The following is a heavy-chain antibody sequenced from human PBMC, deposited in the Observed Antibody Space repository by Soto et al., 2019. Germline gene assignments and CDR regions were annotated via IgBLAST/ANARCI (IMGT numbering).Heavy chain of an antibody. CDR2: IHNTGTS. D-gene: IGHD5-12*01. V-gene: IGHV4-59*01. CDR3: ARGPPWLRSDNWFDP. CDR1: GGSISSYY. J-gene: IGHJ5*02. Sequence: QVQLQESGPGSVKPSETLSLTCTVSGGSISSYYWSWLRQPPGKGLQWIGNIHNTGTSTYNPSLKSRVAISLDTSNNHFSLRLTSMTTADTAVYYCARGPPWLRSDNWFDPWGQGTLVTVAS.